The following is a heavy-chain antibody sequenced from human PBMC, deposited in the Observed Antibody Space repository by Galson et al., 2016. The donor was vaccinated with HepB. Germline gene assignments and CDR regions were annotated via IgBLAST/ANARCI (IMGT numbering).Heavy chain of an antibody. Sequence: SLRLSCAASGFTLSGFAMSWVRQAPGKGLEWVSGINDGGNIPQYADSVKGRFTISKDNSKNTLYLQMNSLSAEDTAMYYCAREKYRSSGYYYQYWGQGTPVTVSS. J-gene: IGHJ4*02. CDR3: AREKYRSSGYYYQY. D-gene: IGHD3-22*01. CDR2: INDGGNIP. V-gene: IGHV3-23*01. CDR1: GFTLSGFA.